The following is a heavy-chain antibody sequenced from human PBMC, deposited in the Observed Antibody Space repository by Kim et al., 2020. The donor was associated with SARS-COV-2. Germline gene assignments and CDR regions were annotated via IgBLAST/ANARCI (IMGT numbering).Heavy chain of an antibody. CDR1: GVSMITHG. V-gene: IGHV4-59*11. CDR2: GYPSGDT. D-gene: IGHD5-12*01. J-gene: IGHJ4*02. Sequence: SETLSLTCSFAGVSMITHGLGWIRTRPGKATKWGWAGYPSGDTNYNPSLKSRLTISVDTSKNQFSLKLTSVTSADTAMYYCARVVVHGYSDYWGQGTLVTAS. CDR3: ARVVVHGYSDY.